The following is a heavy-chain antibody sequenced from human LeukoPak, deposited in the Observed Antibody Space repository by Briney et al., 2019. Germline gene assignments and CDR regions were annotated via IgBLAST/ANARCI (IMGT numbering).Heavy chain of an antibody. D-gene: IGHD6-13*01. V-gene: IGHV1-69*13. CDR1: GGTFSSYA. CDR2: IIPIFGTA. Sequence: VASVKVSCKASGGTFSSYAISWVRQAPGQGLEWMGGIIPIFGTANYAQKFQGRVTITADESTSTAYMELSSLRSEDTAVYYCARLGGYSSSWYWPPGINNWFDPWGQGTLSPSPQ. J-gene: IGHJ5*02. CDR3: ARLGGYSSSWYWPPGINNWFDP.